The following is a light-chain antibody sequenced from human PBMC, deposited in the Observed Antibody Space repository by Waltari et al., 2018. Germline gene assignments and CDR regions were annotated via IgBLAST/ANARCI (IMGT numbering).Light chain of an antibody. V-gene: IGKV3-11*01. CDR1: QSVGSY. CDR3: QQRSNWPPLT. Sequence: EIVLTQSPPTLSLSPGESATLSCRASQSVGSYLAWYQQKPGQAPRLLIYDASNRATGIPARFSGSGSGTDFTLTISSLEPEDFAVYYCQQRSNWPPLTFGGGTKVEIK. CDR2: DAS. J-gene: IGKJ4*01.